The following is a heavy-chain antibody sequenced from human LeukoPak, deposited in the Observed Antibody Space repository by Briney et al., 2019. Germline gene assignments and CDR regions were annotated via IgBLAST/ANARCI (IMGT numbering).Heavy chain of an antibody. D-gene: IGHD4-17*01. CDR3: ANSRVPTVTRRYYFDY. J-gene: IGHJ4*02. CDR1: RFTLSIFT. Sequence: PGGFLRLSCAASRFTLSIFTMSGVPPAPRQGPEGVSGISGSGGSTYYADSVKGRFTISRDNSKNTLYLQMNSLRAEDTAVYYCANSRVPTVTRRYYFDYWGQGTLVTVSS. CDR2: ISGSGGST. V-gene: IGHV3-23*01.